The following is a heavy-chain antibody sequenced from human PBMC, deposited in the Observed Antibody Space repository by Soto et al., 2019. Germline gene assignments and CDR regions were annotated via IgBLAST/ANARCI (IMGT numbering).Heavy chain of an antibody. D-gene: IGHD6-13*01. CDR3: AREAIAAAGPLDY. CDR2: IWSDGSDK. J-gene: IGHJ4*02. CDR1: GLIFRTYA. Sequence: GSRGLACAASGLIFRTYAMHWVRQAPGKGLEWVAFIWSDGSDKNYADSVKGRFTISRDNSNNTLFLQMSNLRAEDKAVYYCAREAIAAAGPLDYWGPGTLVTVYS. V-gene: IGHV3-33*01.